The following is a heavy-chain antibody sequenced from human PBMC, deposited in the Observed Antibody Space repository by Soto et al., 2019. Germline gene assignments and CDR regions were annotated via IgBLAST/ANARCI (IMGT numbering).Heavy chain of an antibody. Sequence: ASVKVSCKASGGTFSSYAISWVRQAPGQGLEWMGGITPIFGTANYAQKFQGRVTITADESTSTAYMELSSLRSEDTAVYYCAIAECSGGSCYAQGDYWGQGTLVTVSS. D-gene: IGHD2-15*01. V-gene: IGHV1-69*13. CDR3: AIAECSGGSCYAQGDY. J-gene: IGHJ4*02. CDR1: GGTFSSYA. CDR2: ITPIFGTA.